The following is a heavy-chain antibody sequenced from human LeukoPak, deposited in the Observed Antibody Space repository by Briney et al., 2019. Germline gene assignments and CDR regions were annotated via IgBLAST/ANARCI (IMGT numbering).Heavy chain of an antibody. Sequence: ASVKVSCKASGYTFTSYGISWVRQAPGQGHEWMGWISAYNGNTNYAQKLQGRVTMTTDTSTSTAYMELRSLRSDDTPVYYCARGWHDYSNYYMDVWGKGTTVTVSS. CDR2: ISAYNGNT. CDR3: ARGWHDYSNYYMDV. V-gene: IGHV1-18*01. D-gene: IGHD4-11*01. CDR1: GYTFTSYG. J-gene: IGHJ6*03.